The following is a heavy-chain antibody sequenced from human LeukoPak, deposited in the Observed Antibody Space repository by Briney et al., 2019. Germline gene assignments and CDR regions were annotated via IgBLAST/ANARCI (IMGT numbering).Heavy chain of an antibody. V-gene: IGHV3-21*04. CDR3: AKDQPKMATIY. CDR2: ISSSSSYI. J-gene: IGHJ4*02. D-gene: IGHD5-24*01. Sequence: GGSLRLSCAASGFTFSSYAMHWVRQAPGKGLEWVSSISSSSSYIYYADSVKGRFTISRDNSKNTLYLQMNSLRAEDTAVYYCAKDQPKMATIYWGQGTLVTVSS. CDR1: GFTFSSYA.